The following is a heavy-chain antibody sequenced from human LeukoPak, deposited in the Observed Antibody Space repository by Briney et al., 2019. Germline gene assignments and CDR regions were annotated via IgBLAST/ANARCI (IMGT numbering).Heavy chain of an antibody. V-gene: IGHV3-53*01. D-gene: IGHD3-10*01. CDR2: IYSGGST. CDR3: ARGPYLSITMVRGVTDLYFDY. CDR1: GFTVSSNY. Sequence: GGSLRLSCAASGFTVSSNYMSWVRQAPGKGLEWVSVIYSGGSTYYAHSVKGRFTISRDNSKNTLYLQMNSLSAEDTAVYYCARGPYLSITMVRGVTDLYFDYWGQGTLVTVSS. J-gene: IGHJ4*02.